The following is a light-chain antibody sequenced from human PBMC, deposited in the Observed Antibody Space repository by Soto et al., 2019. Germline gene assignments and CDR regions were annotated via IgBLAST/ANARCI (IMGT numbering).Light chain of an antibody. V-gene: IGKV1-12*01. CDR3: QQTTTFPLT. CDR1: QGITSW. J-gene: IGKJ4*01. Sequence: DLQMTQSPSSVSASVGDRVTITCRASQGITSWLAWYQQKPGKAPKLLIYRASNLQSGVPSRFSGSGSGTESALTISGLQPADFATYYCQQTTTFPLTFGGGTKVEIK. CDR2: RAS.